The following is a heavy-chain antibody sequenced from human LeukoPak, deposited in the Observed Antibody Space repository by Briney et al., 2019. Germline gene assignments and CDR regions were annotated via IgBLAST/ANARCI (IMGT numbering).Heavy chain of an antibody. CDR1: GFTFSSYG. D-gene: IGHD6-19*01. J-gene: IGHJ5*02. Sequence: PGGSLRLSCAASGFTFSSYGMHWVRQAPGKGLEWVAVISYDGSNKYYADSVKGRFTISRDNSKDTLYLQLNSLTAEDTAIYYCAKPISGGLAVSADWFDPWGQGTLVTVSS. CDR3: AKPISGGLAVSADWFDP. CDR2: ISYDGSNK. V-gene: IGHV3-33*05.